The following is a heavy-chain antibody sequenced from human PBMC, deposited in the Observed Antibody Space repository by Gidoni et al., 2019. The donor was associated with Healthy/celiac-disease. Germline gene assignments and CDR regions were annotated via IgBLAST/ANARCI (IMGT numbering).Heavy chain of an antibody. J-gene: IGHJ6*02. CDR3: ARDSSKSAPHYGMDV. V-gene: IGHV3-33*01. CDR1: EFTFSNYG. D-gene: IGHD4-4*01. CDR2: IWYDGSNK. Sequence: QVQLVESGGGVVQPGRSLRLSCAASEFTFSNYGMSGVRQAPGKGLEWVVVIWYDGSNKYYADSVKGRFTISRDNSKNTLYLQMNSLRAEDTAVYYCARDSSKSAPHYGMDVWGQGTTVTVSS.